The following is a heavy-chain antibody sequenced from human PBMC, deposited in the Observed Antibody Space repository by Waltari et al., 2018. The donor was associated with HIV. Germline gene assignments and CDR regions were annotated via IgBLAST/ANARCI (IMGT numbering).Heavy chain of an antibody. V-gene: IGHV3-23*01. Sequence: EVQLLESGGGLVQPGGSLRLSCAASGLTFSNNAMNWVRQAPGKGLEGVPGISGSGTYRYYAGSVKGRFTISRDNSKNNLFLQMTSLRAEDTAVYYCTGGFTHVSDYWGQGTLVTVSS. CDR2: ISGSGTYR. D-gene: IGHD5-12*01. CDR1: GLTFSNNA. CDR3: TGGFTHVSDY. J-gene: IGHJ4*02.